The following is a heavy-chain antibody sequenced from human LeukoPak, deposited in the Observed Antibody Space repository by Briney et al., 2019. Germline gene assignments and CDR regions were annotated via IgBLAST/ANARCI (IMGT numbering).Heavy chain of an antibody. Sequence: GASVKVSCKASGYTFTGYYMHWVRQAPGQGLEWMGWISAYNGNTNYAQKLQGRVTMTTDTSTSTAYMELRSLRSDDTAVYYCARDLSRYYDSSGTDYWGQGTLVTVSS. CDR1: GYTFTGYY. CDR3: ARDLSRYYDSSGTDY. V-gene: IGHV1-18*04. J-gene: IGHJ4*02. CDR2: ISAYNGNT. D-gene: IGHD3-22*01.